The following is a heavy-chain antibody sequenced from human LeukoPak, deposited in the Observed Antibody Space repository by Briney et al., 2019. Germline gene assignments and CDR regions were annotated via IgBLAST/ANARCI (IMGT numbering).Heavy chain of an antibody. V-gene: IGHV3-23*01. Sequence: GGSLRLSCAASGFTFSNYAMSWVRQAPGKGLQWVSAVTNSGGSGGSTYYADSVKGRFTISRDNSEDTAVYYCAKDHYSGAGSYYDVPTIDYWGQGTLVTVSS. CDR1: GFTFSNYA. CDR3: VPTIDY. D-gene: IGHD3-10*01. J-gene: IGHJ4*02. CDR2: VTNSGGSGGST.